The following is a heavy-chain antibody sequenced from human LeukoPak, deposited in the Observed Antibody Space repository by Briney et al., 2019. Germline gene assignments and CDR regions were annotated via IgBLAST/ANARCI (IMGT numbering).Heavy chain of an antibody. CDR2: IYFSGST. V-gene: IGHV4-59*01. D-gene: IGHD6-19*01. J-gene: IGHJ4*02. CDR3: ASSKAVAGTPFDS. Sequence: KPSETLSLTCTVSGRSINGYYWSWIRQPPGMGPEWPGYIYFSGSTNYNPSLKSRVTISLDTSKNQLSLRLSSVTAADSAVYYCASSKAVAGTPFDSWGQGTLVTVSP. CDR1: GRSINGYY.